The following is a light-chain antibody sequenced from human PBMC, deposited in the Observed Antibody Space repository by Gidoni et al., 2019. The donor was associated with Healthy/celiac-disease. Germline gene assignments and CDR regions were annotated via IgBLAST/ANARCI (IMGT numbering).Light chain of an antibody. CDR3: QSYDSSLSGNVV. V-gene: IGLV1-40*01. J-gene: IGLJ2*01. CDR1: SSTIGAGYD. CDR2: GNS. Sequence: QSVLTQPPSVSGSPGQRVTISCTGSSSTIGAGYDLHWYQQLPGTAPKLLIYGNSNRPSGVPNRFSGSKSGTSASLAITGLQAEDEADYYCQSYDSSLSGNVVFGGGTKLTVL.